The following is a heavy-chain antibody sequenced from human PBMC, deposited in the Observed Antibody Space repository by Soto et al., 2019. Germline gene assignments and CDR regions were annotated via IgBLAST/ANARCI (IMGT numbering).Heavy chain of an antibody. CDR1: GYTFTSYD. CDR2: MNPNSGNT. Sequence: ASVKVSCKASGYTFTSYDINWVRQATGQGLEWMGWMNPNSGNTGYAQKFQGRVTMTRNTSISTAYMELSSLRSEDTAVYYCARGLRQIPTTEADDAFVIWGQVIMVTVSS. D-gene: IGHD1-1*01. V-gene: IGHV1-8*01. CDR3: ARGLRQIPTTEADDAFVI. J-gene: IGHJ3*02.